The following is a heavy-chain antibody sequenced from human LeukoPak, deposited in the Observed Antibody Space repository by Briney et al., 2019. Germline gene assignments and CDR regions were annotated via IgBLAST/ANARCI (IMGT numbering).Heavy chain of an antibody. CDR2: INPNSGGT. CDR1: GYTFTDYY. Sequence: GASVKVSCKASGYTFTDYYMHWVRQAPGQGLEWMGRINPNSGGTNYAQKFQGRVTMTRDTSISTAYMELSSLRSDDTAFYYCARAPPNSGSYYRLHSWFDPWGQGAPVTVSS. CDR3: ARAPPNSGSYYRLHSWFDP. V-gene: IGHV1-2*06. J-gene: IGHJ5*02. D-gene: IGHD3-10*01.